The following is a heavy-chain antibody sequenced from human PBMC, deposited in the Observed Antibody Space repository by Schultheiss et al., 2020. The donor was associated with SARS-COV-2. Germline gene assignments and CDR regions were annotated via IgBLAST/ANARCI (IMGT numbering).Heavy chain of an antibody. V-gene: IGHV1-2*02. CDR3: ARRWATDYYYGMDV. CDR1: GYTFTGYY. Sequence: ASVKVSCKASGYTFTGYYMHWVRQAPGQGLEWMGWINPNSGGTNYAQKFQGRVTMTRDTSISTAYMELSRLRSDDMAVYYCARRWATDYYYGMDVWGQGTTVTVSS. J-gene: IGHJ6*02. CDR2: INPNSGGT. D-gene: IGHD1-1*01.